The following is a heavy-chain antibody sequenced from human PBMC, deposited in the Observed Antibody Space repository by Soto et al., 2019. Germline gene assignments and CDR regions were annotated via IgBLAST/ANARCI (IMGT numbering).Heavy chain of an antibody. J-gene: IGHJ6*03. CDR2: ISSSSSSI. V-gene: IGHV3-48*01. D-gene: IGHD3-10*01. CDR3: ARSPPSGYYYYYMDV. Sequence: PGGSLRLSCAASGFTFSRYSMNWVSQAPGKGLEWVSYISSSSSSIYYADSVKGRFTISRDNAKNSLYLQMNSLRAEDTAVYYCARSPPSGYYYYYMDVWGKGTTVTVSS. CDR1: GFTFSRYS.